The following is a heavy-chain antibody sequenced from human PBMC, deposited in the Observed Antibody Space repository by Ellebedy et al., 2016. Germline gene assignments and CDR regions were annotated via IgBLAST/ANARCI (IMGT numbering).Heavy chain of an antibody. J-gene: IGHJ2*01. CDR1: GFTFKTYA. CDR3: AKHETDGDYYFDL. V-gene: IGHV3-23*01. D-gene: IGHD2-21*01. Sequence: GGSLRLXXAASGFTFKTYAMSWVRQAPGEGLEWVSTLSGSSPKTYYADSVQGRFTISRDNSKSTLYLQMNSLRAEDTAVYYCAKHETDGDYYFDLWGRGTLVTVSS. CDR2: LSGSSPKT.